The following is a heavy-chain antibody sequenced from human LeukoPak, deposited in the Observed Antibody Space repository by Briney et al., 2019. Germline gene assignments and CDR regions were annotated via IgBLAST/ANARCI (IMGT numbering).Heavy chain of an antibody. CDR1: GGTFSSYA. D-gene: IGHD4-11*01. CDR2: MNPNSGNT. J-gene: IGHJ4*02. Sequence: GASVKVSCKASGGTFSSYAINWVRQATGQGLEWMGWMNPNSGNTGYAQKFQGRVTMTRNTSISTAYMELSSLRSEDTAVYYCARPVTTRKGRRLGYWGQGTLVTVSS. CDR3: ARPVTTRKGRRLGY. V-gene: IGHV1-8*02.